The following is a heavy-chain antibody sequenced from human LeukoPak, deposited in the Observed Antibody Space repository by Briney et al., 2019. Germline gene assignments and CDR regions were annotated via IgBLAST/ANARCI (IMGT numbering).Heavy chain of an antibody. J-gene: IGHJ4*02. D-gene: IGHD2-2*01. Sequence: ASVKVSCKVSGYTLTELSMYWVRQAPGKGLEWMGGFDPEDGETIYAQKFQGRVTMTEDTSTDTAYMELSSLRSEDTAVYYCATDLGYCSSTSCYSIGWGQGTLVTVSS. CDR2: FDPEDGET. V-gene: IGHV1-24*01. CDR1: GYTLTELS. CDR3: ATDLGYCSSTSCYSIG.